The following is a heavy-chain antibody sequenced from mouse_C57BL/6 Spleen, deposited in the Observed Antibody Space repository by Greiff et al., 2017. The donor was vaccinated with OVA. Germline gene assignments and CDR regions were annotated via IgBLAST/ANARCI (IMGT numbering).Heavy chain of an antibody. Sequence: EVMLVESGGGLVKPGGSLKLSCAASGFTFSSYAMSWVRQTPEKRLEWVATISDGGSYTYYPDNVKGRFTITRDNAKNTRYLQMSHLKSEDTAMYYCARDLSDYWGQGTSVTVSS. CDR1: GFTFSSYA. V-gene: IGHV5-4*01. CDR2: ISDGGSYT. D-gene: IGHD3-2*02. CDR3: ARDLSDY. J-gene: IGHJ4*01.